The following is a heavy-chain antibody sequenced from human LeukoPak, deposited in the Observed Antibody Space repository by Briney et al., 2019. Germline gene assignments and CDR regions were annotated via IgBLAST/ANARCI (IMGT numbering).Heavy chain of an antibody. CDR2: IYTTGYT. J-gene: IGHJ6*03. Sequence: PSETLSLTCSVSGGSISGGNYYWSWIRQPAGKGLEWIGRIYTTGYTNYNPSLKNRITISLDTSENRFSLKLTSVTAADTALYYCARVVVVAANPNYYYYMDVWGKGTTVTISS. D-gene: IGHD2-15*01. V-gene: IGHV4-61*02. CDR1: GGSISGGNYY. CDR3: ARVVVVAANPNYYYYMDV.